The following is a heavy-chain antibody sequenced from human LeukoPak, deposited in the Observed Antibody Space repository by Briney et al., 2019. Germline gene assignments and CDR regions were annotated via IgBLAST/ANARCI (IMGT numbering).Heavy chain of an antibody. CDR3: ARDIGSSGDYESAD. CDR1: GGTFRSYA. Sequence: ASVQVSCKASGGTFRSYAISWVRPAPGQGLEWMGGLIPIFGTANYAQKFQGRVTITADKSTSTAYMELSSLRSEDMAVYYCARDIGSSGDYESADWGQGTLVTVSS. D-gene: IGHD6-19*01. CDR2: LIPIFGTA. V-gene: IGHV1-69*06. J-gene: IGHJ4*02.